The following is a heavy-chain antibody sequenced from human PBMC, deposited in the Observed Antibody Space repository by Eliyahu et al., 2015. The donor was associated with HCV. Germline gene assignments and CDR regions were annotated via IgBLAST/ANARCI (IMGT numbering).Heavy chain of an antibody. Sequence: KKPGSSVKVSCKASGGTFSSYAISWVRQAPGQGLEWMGGIIPIFGTANYAQKFQGRVTITADKSTSTAYMELSSLRSEDTAVYYCARSTPGYCSGGSCYHPVDYWGQGTLVTVSS. CDR3: ARSTPGYCSGGSCYHPVDY. V-gene: IGHV1-69*06. J-gene: IGHJ4*02. CDR2: IIPIFGTA. D-gene: IGHD2-15*01. CDR1: GGTFSSYA.